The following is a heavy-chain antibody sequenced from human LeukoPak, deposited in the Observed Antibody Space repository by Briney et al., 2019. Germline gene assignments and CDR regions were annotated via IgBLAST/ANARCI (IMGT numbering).Heavy chain of an antibody. CDR3: ARGPYYDSSGYYDY. J-gene: IGHJ4*02. Sequence: GGSLRLSCAASGFTFSSYEMNWVRQATGKGLEWVSYISSSGSTIYYADSVKGRFTISRDNAKNSLYLQMNSLRAEDTAVYYCARGPYYDSSGYYDYWGQGTLVTVSS. D-gene: IGHD3-22*01. V-gene: IGHV3-48*03. CDR1: GFTFSSYE. CDR2: ISSSGSTI.